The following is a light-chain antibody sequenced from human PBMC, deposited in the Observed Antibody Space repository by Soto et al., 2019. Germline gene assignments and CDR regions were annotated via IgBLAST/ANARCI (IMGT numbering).Light chain of an antibody. CDR1: QGSSYW. Sequence: DIQMTQSPSSVSASVGDRVTITCRASQGSSYWLAWYQQKPGKVPKLLIYTESSLKSGVPSRFSGSGSGTDVTLTVSSLQPEDFATSFCQQANSFALTFGGGTKVEIK. CDR2: TES. CDR3: QQANSFALT. V-gene: IGKV1-12*01. J-gene: IGKJ4*01.